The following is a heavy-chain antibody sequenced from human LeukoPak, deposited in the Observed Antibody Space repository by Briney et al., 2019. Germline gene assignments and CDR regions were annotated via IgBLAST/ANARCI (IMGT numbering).Heavy chain of an antibody. D-gene: IGHD1-26*01. V-gene: IGHV3-23*01. CDR2: IRDSGSST. CDR3: AKYGPQDSGSSHFDY. J-gene: IGHJ4*02. Sequence: GGSLRLSCAASGFTFTNYWMSWVRQAPGKGLEWVSAIRDSGSSTHYADSVKGRFTTSRDNSKNTLFLQMNSLRAEDTAIYYCAKYGPQDSGSSHFDYWGQGALVTVSS. CDR1: GFTFTNYW.